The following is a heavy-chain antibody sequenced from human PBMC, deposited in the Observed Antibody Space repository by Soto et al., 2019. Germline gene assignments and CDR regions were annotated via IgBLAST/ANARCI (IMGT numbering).Heavy chain of an antibody. CDR1: GGSFSGYY. CDR3: ARASNVDSGYDYHDYYYYMDV. Sequence: PSETLSLTCAVYGGSFSGYYWSWIRQPPGKGLEWIGEINHSGSTNYNPSLKSRVTISVDTSKNQFSLKLSSVTAADTAVYYCARASNVDSGYDYHDYYYYMDVWGKGTTVTVSS. V-gene: IGHV4-34*01. CDR2: INHSGST. J-gene: IGHJ6*03. D-gene: IGHD5-12*01.